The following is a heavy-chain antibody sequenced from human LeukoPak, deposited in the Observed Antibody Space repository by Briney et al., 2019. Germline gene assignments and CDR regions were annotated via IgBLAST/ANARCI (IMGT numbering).Heavy chain of an antibody. CDR1: GFTFSSYS. J-gene: IGHJ4*02. CDR2: ISSSGYI. D-gene: IGHD7-27*01. Sequence: GGSLRLSCAASGFTFSSYSMNWVRQAPGKGLEWVSSISSSGYIYYADSMKGRFTISRDNAKNSLYLQMNSLRAEDTAVYYCARDDGSLGTSFDYWGQGTLVTVSS. V-gene: IGHV3-21*01. CDR3: ARDDGSLGTSFDY.